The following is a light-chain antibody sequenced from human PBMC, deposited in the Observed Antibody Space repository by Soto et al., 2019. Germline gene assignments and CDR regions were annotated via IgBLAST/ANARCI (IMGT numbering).Light chain of an antibody. CDR2: EGT. CDR1: SGDIGRYKF. V-gene: IGLV2-14*01. J-gene: IGLJ2*01. Sequence: QSVLTQTASVSGSPGQSVTISCTGTSGDIGRYKFVSWFQQHPGKAPELLIFEGTNRPSGVSHRFSGSKSGNTASLTISGLQDEDEAMYFCSSSTNTNTLVIFGGGTKVTVL. CDR3: SSSTNTNTLVI.